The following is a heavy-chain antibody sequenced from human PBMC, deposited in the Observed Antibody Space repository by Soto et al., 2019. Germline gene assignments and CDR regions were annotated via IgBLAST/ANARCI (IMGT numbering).Heavy chain of an antibody. CDR3: ARGFLDYSNYGSLYSWFDP. D-gene: IGHD4-4*01. Sequence: PSETLSLTCAVSGASISSTNYWSWVRQPPGKGLEWIGEIYHSGTTNYNPSLESRVTISVDKSKNQFSLKLYSLTAADTAVYYCARGFLDYSNYGSLYSWFDPWGQGTMVTVYS. V-gene: IGHV4-4*02. CDR1: GASISSTNY. J-gene: IGHJ5*02. CDR2: IYHSGTT.